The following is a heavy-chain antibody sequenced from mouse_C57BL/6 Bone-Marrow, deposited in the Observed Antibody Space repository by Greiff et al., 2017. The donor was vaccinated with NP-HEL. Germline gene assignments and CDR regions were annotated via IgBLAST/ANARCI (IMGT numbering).Heavy chain of an antibody. D-gene: IGHD2-4*01. CDR1: GYTFTSYW. CDR3: AGNDYDAAWFAY. J-gene: IGHJ3*01. V-gene: IGHV1-55*01. Sequence: VQLQQPGAELVKPGASVKMSCKASGYTFTSYWITWVKQRPGQGLEWIGDIYPGSGSTNYNEKFKRKATLTVDTSSSTAYIQLSSLTSEDSAVYYCAGNDYDAAWFAYWGQGTLVTVSA. CDR2: IYPGSGST.